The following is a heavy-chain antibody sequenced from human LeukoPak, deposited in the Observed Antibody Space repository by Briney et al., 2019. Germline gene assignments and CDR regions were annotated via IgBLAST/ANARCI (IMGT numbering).Heavy chain of an antibody. CDR1: GFTFNNYW. D-gene: IGHD1-26*01. V-gene: IGHV3-7*01. CDR2: IKQDGSEQ. Sequence: GGSLRLSCAASGFTFNNYWMTWVRQAPGKGLEWVANIKQDGSEQYYVDSVKGRFTISRDNAKNSLYLQMNSLRAEDTAVYYCAEVGATGYWGQGTLVTVSS. CDR3: AEVGATGY. J-gene: IGHJ4*02.